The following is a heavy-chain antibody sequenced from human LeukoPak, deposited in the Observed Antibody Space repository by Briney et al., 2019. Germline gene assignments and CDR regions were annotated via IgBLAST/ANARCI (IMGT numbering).Heavy chain of an antibody. Sequence: SVKVSCKASGYTFTNYDINGVRQATGQGLEWMGWMNPNSANTGYSQKFQGRVTFTRDTSISTAYMELSSLRSEDTAVYFCARATVVAGYCTTTRCYKPFDIWGQGTMVTVSS. D-gene: IGHD2-2*02. V-gene: IGHV1-8*03. CDR1: GYTFTNYD. CDR2: MNPNSANT. J-gene: IGHJ3*02. CDR3: ARATVVAGYCTTTRCYKPFDI.